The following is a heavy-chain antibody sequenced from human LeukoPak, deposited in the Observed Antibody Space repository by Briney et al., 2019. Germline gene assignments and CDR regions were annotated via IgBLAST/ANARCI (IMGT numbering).Heavy chain of an antibody. V-gene: IGHV4-59*01. Sequence: SETLSLTCTVSGGSISSYYWSWIRQPPGKGLEWIGYIYYSGSTNYNPSLKSRVTISVDTSKNQFSLKLSSVTAADTAVYYCARDKKSGYDFRDAFDIWGQGTMVTVSS. CDR1: GGSISSYY. CDR3: ARDKKSGYDFRDAFDI. D-gene: IGHD5-12*01. J-gene: IGHJ3*02. CDR2: IYYSGST.